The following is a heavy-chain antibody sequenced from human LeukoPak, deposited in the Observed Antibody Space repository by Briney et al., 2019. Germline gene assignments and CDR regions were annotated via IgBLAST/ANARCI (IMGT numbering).Heavy chain of an antibody. CDR2: IKQDGSEK. CDR3: ARGSSGWLFDY. CDR1: GFTFSSYW. V-gene: IGHV3-7*04. J-gene: IGHJ4*02. D-gene: IGHD6-19*01. Sequence: GGSLRLSCAASGFTFSSYWISWVRQAPGKGLEWVANIKQDGSEKYYVDSVKGRFTISRDNAKNSLYLQMNSLRAEDTAVYYCARGSSGWLFDYWGQGTLVTVSS.